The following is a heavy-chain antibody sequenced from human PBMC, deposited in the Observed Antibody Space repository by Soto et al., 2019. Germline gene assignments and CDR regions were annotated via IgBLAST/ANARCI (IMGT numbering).Heavy chain of an antibody. CDR2: IYYSGST. D-gene: IGHD2-2*02. J-gene: IGHJ5*02. V-gene: IGHV4-31*03. Sequence: LSLTCTVSGGSISSGGYYWSWIRQHPGKGLEWIGYIYYSGSTYYNPSLKSRVTISVDTSKNQFSLKLSSVTAADTAVYYCARLRGDMNCRSTSCNTGDGVNPWGQGPQVTVPS. CDR1: GGSISSGGYY. CDR3: ARLRGDMNCRSTSCNTGDGVNP.